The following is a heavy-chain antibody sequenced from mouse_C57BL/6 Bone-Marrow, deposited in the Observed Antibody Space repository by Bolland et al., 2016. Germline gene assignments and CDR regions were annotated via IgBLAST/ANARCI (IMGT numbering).Heavy chain of an antibody. CDR3: ASPFAY. J-gene: IGHJ3*01. V-gene: IGHV5-9*01. Sequence: SVKGRFTISRDNAKNTLYLQMSSLRSEDTALYYCASPFAYWGQGTLV.